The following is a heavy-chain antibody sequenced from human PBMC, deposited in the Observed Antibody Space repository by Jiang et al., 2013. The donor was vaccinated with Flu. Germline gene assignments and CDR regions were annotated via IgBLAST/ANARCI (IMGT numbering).Heavy chain of an antibody. CDR3: AREDLLRGMDV. CDR1: GGSIISGVHF. J-gene: IGHJ6*02. CDR2: INSRGYP. V-gene: IGHV4-31*03. Sequence: GPGLVKPSQTLSLTCTVSGGSIISGVHFWSWIRQHPQKGLEWIGYINSRGYPTTIRPLRVDLPFLIDTSKKQFSLNLTSVTAADTALYFCAREDLLRGMDVWGQGPRSPSP.